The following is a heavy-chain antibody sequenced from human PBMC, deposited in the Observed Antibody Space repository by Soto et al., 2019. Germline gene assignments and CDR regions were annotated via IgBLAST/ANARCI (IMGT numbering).Heavy chain of an antibody. J-gene: IGHJ6*02. D-gene: IGHD3-10*01. V-gene: IGHV1-69*13. CDR1: GGTFSSYA. CDR3: AMDGLGGMDV. CDR2: IIPIFGTA. Sequence: GASVKVSCKASGGTFSSYAISWVRQAPGQGLEWMGGIIPIFGTANYAQKFQGRVTITADESTSTAYMELSSLRSEDTAVYYCAMDGLGGMDVWGQGTTVTVSS.